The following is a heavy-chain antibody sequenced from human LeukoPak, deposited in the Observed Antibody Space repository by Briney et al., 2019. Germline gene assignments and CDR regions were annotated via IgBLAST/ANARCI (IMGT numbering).Heavy chain of an antibody. CDR1: GYTFTNYY. CDR2: INPSGGST. J-gene: IGHJ4*02. V-gene: IGHV1-46*01. D-gene: IGHD6-6*01. Sequence: ASVKVSCKASGYTFTNYYIHWVRQAPGQGLEWMGIINPSGGSTTYAQKFQGRVTITRDTPTSTVYMVLSSLRSEDTAVYYCARDRYSISSLFDFWGQGTLLTVSS. CDR3: ARDRYSISSLFDF.